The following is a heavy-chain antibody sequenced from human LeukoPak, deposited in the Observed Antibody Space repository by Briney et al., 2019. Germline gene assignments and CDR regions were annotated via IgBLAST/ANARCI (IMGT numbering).Heavy chain of an antibody. CDR3: AKDMVRGTLGPSGY. Sequence: PGGSLRLSCAASGFTFSSYSMNWVRQAPGKGLEWVLYSSASGGPIYYADSVRGRFTVSRDNAQNSLYLQMNSLRAEDTALYYCAKDMVRGTLGPSGYWGQGTLVTVSS. CDR1: GFTFSSYS. V-gene: IGHV3-48*01. D-gene: IGHD3-10*01. J-gene: IGHJ4*02. CDR2: SSASGGPI.